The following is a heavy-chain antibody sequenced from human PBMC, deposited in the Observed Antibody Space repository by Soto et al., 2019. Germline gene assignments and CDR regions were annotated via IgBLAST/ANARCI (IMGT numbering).Heavy chain of an antibody. J-gene: IGHJ4*02. V-gene: IGHV3-23*01. Sequence: GGSLRLSYAASGFTFSSYAMSWVRQAPGKGLEWVSAISGSGGSTYYADSVKGRFTISRDNSKNTLYLQMNSLRAEDTAVYYCAKSNRFLEWFPDYWGQGTPVTVSS. CDR3: AKSNRFLEWFPDY. D-gene: IGHD3-3*01. CDR2: ISGSGGST. CDR1: GFTFSSYA.